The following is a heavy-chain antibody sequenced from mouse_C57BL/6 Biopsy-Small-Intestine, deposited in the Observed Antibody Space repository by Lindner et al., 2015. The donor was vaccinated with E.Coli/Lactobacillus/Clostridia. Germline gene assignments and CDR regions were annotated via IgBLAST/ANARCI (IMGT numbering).Heavy chain of an antibody. D-gene: IGHD1-1*01. Sequence: VKVSCKASGYTFTNYAMNWVRQAPGQGLEWMGWINTNTGNPTYAQGFTGRFVFSLDTSVNTAYLQISTLKAEDTAVYYCARDCISSSCYLGYWGQGTLVTVSS. J-gene: IGHJ4*01. CDR1: GYTFTNYA. V-gene: IGHV9-3*02. CDR3: ARDCISSSCYLGY. CDR2: INTNTGNP.